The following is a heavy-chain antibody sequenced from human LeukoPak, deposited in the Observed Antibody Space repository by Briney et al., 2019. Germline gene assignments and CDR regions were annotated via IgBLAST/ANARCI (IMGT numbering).Heavy chain of an antibody. CDR3: ARARGHAHFDY. V-gene: IGHV3-48*03. CDR2: ISSSGGTI. J-gene: IGHJ4*02. D-gene: IGHD2-15*01. CDR1: GFTFSTYE. Sequence: QPGGSLRLSCAASGFTFSTYEMNGVRQAPGKGLEWGSYISSSGGTIYYADSVKGRFTMSRDNDKNSLYLQMNSLRVEDTAVYYCARARGHAHFDYWGQGTLVTVSS.